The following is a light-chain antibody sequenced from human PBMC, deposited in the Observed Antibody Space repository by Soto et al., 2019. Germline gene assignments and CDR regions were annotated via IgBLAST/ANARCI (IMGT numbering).Light chain of an antibody. CDR1: SSDVGGYDY. CDR2: EVT. Sequence: SALTQPASVSGSPGQSIAISCTGTSSDVGGYDYVSWYQQQPDKAPKLMIYEVTKRPSGVSNRFSGSKSGNTASLTISGLQSEDEADYYCSSHTGGSTRVFGTGTRSPS. V-gene: IGLV2-14*01. CDR3: SSHTGGSTRV. J-gene: IGLJ1*01.